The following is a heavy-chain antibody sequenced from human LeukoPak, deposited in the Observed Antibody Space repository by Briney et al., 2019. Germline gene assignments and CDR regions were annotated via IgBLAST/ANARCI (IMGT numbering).Heavy chain of an antibody. CDR2: MNPNSGNT. J-gene: IGHJ4*02. V-gene: IGHV1-8*01. CDR3: ASSQRDYDILTGYYNGGYFDY. CDR1: GYTFTSYD. D-gene: IGHD3-9*01. Sequence: ASVKVSCKASGYTFTSYDINWVRQATGQGLEWMGWMNPNSGNTGYAQKFQGRVTMTRNTSISTAYMELSSLRSEDTAVYYCASSQRDYDILTGYYNGGYFDYWGQGTLVTVSS.